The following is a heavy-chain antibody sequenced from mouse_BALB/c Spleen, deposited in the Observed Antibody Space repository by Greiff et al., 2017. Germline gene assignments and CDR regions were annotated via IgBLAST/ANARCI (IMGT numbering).Heavy chain of an antibody. CDR1: GYAFSSSW. Sequence: VQLQQSGPELVKPGASVKISCKASGYAFSSSWMNWVKQRPGQGLEWIGRIYPGDGDTNYNGKFKGKATLTADKSSSTAYMQLSSLTSVDSAVYFCAREDYYGAWFAYWGQGTLVTVSA. CDR3: AREDYYGAWFAY. J-gene: IGHJ3*01. D-gene: IGHD1-1*01. V-gene: IGHV1-82*01. CDR2: IYPGDGDT.